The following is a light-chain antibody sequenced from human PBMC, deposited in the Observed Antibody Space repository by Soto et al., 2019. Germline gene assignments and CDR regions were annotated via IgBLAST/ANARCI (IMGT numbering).Light chain of an antibody. J-gene: IGKJ1*01. CDR3: LQYYIFPVP. Sequence: PSLLATSTDDGVTISSRMSQGISSYLAWYQQKPGKAPELLIYAASTLQSGVPSRFSGSLSGTDFTLTMSCLWSVGIAAYYCLQYYIFPVPCGQGTKVDI. CDR1: QGISSY. CDR2: AAS. V-gene: IGKV1D-8*01.